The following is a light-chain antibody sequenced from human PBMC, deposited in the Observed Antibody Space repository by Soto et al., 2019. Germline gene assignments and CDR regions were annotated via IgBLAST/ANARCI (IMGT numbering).Light chain of an antibody. V-gene: IGLV1-40*01. J-gene: IGLJ1*01. CDR1: SSTFAAGYD. Sequence: QSVLTQPPSVSGPPGQRVTISCSGTSSTFAAGYDVHWYQQLPGAAPKLLIYANSNRPSGVPDRFSGSKSVTSASLAITGLQAEDEADYYCQSYDSSLSAYVFGTGTKVTVL. CDR2: ANS. CDR3: QSYDSSLSAYV.